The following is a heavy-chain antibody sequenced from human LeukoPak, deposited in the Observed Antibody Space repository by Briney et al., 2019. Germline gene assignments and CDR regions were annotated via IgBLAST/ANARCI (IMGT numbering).Heavy chain of an antibody. D-gene: IGHD4-17*01. CDR3: ARDSLTTVTGAFDI. CDR2: IWNDGSNK. Sequence: PGGSLRLSCAASGFTFRRYGMYWVWHAPPQGLGRVAIIWNDGSNKYYADSVQSRFTISRDNSKNALYLQMNSLRAEDTAVYYCARDSLTTVTGAFDIWGQATMVADSS. CDR1: GFTFRRYG. J-gene: IGHJ3*02. V-gene: IGHV3-33*07.